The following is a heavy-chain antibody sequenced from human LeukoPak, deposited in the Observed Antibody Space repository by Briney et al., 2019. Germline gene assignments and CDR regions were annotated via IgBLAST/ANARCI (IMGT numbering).Heavy chain of an antibody. V-gene: IGHV6-1*01. D-gene: IGHD4-17*01. CDR1: GDSVSSNSAA. J-gene: IGHJ3*02. Sequence: SQTLSLTCAISGDSVSSNSAAWNWIRQSPSRGLEWLGRTYYRSKWYNDYAVSVKSRITINPDTSKNQFSLQLNSVTPEDTAVYYCARIAASRTTVTKAFDIWGQGTMVTVSS. CDR3: ARIAASRTTVTKAFDI. CDR2: TYYRSKWYN.